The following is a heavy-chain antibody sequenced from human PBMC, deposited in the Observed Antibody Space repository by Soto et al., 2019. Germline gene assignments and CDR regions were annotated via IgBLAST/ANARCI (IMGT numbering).Heavy chain of an antibody. J-gene: IGHJ6*02. CDR2: IYSGGST. CDR1: GFTVSSNY. CDR3: ARDPPATRHGMDV. Sequence: EVQLVETGGGLIQPGGSLRLSCAASGFTVSSNYMSWVRQAPGKGLEWVSGIYSGGSTYYADSVRGRFTISRDNSKNTVYLQRKSLRAEDTAVYYCARDPPATRHGMDVWGQGPTVTVSS. V-gene: IGHV3-53*02.